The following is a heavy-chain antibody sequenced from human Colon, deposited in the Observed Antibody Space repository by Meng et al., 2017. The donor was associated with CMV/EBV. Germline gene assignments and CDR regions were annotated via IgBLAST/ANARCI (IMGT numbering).Heavy chain of an antibody. V-gene: IGHV3-66*02. Sequence: GESLKISCAASGFTVSSNYMSWVRQAPGKGLEWVSVIYSGGSTYYADSVKGRFTISRDNSKNTLYLQMNSLRAEDTAVYYCARDARGYCSGGSCLYWGQGTPVTVSS. CDR2: IYSGGST. CDR1: GFTVSSNY. J-gene: IGHJ4*02. CDR3: ARDARGYCSGGSCLY. D-gene: IGHD2-15*01.